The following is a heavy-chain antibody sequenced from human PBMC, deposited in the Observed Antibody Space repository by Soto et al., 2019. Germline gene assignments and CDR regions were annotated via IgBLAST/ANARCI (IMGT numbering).Heavy chain of an antibody. Sequence: PSETLSLTCTVSGGSISSSSYYWGWIRQPPGKGLEWIGSIYYSGSTYYNPSLKSRVTISVDTSKNQFSLKLSSVTAADTAVYYCARHRIAAAVADNWLDPWGQGTLGTVSA. CDR1: GGSISSSSYY. V-gene: IGHV4-39*01. J-gene: IGHJ5*02. CDR2: IYYSGST. CDR3: ARHRIAAAVADNWLDP. D-gene: IGHD6-13*01.